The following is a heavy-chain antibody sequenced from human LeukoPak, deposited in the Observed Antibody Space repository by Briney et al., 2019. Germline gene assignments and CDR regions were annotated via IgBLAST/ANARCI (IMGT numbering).Heavy chain of an antibody. D-gene: IGHD3-16*02. CDR2: IIPIFGTA. Sequence: SVKVSCKASVGTFSSYAISWVRQAPGQGLEWMGGIIPIFGTANYAQKFQGRVTITTDESTSTAYMELSSLRSEDTAVYYCATEREGWGSYRPYYFDYWGQGTLVTVSS. V-gene: IGHV1-69*05. CDR3: ATEREGWGSYRPYYFDY. CDR1: VGTFSSYA. J-gene: IGHJ4*02.